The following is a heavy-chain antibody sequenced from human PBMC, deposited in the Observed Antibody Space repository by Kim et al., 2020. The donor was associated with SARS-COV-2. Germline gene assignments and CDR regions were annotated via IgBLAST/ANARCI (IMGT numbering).Heavy chain of an antibody. CDR3: ARLVAGYGDYDSMGGFDY. Sequence: GESLKISCKGSGYSFTSYWIGWVRQMPGKGLEWMGIIYPGDSDTRYSPSFQGQVTISADKSISTAYLQWSSLKASDTAMYYCARLVAGYGDYDSMGGFDYWGQGTLVTVSS. CDR2: IYPGDSDT. J-gene: IGHJ4*02. D-gene: IGHD4-17*01. V-gene: IGHV5-51*01. CDR1: GYSFTSYW.